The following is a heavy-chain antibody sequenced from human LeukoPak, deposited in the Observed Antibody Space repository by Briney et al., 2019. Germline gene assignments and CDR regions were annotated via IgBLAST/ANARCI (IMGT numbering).Heavy chain of an antibody. Sequence: PWGSLRLSCAASGFTFSSYEMNRVRQAPGKGLEWVSYISSSGSTIYYADSVKGRFTISRDNAKNSLYLQMNSLRAEDTAVYYCAKMGSYYYDSSGYYPAEYFQHWGQGTLVTVSS. CDR3: AKMGSYYYDSSGYYPAEYFQH. CDR1: GFTFSSYE. V-gene: IGHV3-48*03. J-gene: IGHJ1*01. D-gene: IGHD3-22*01. CDR2: ISSSGSTI.